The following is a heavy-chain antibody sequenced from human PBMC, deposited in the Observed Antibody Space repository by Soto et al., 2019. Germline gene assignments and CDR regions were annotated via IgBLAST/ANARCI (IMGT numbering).Heavy chain of an antibody. CDR3: VRTSLVVAAATREDY. Sequence: VQLVESGGGLVQPGGSLRLSCAASGFTFSSYWMHWVRQAPGKGLVWVSRINSDGSSTSYADSVKGRFTISRDNAKNTLYLQMNSLRDEDTAVYYCVRTSLVVAAATREDYWGQGTLVTVSS. D-gene: IGHD2-15*01. J-gene: IGHJ4*02. CDR1: GFTFSSYW. V-gene: IGHV3-74*01. CDR2: INSDGSST.